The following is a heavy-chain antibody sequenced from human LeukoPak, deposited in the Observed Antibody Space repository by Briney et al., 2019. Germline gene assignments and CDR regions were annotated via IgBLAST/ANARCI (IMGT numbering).Heavy chain of an antibody. V-gene: IGHV4-34*01. D-gene: IGHD3-10*01. Sequence: SETLSLTCAVYGGSFSGYYWSWIRKPPGKGLEWIGEINHSGSTNYNPSLKSRVTISVDTSKNQFSLKLSSVTAADTVVYYCAIKAAYGSGKANWFDPWGQGTLVTVSS. CDR2: INHSGST. J-gene: IGHJ5*02. CDR3: AIKAAYGSGKANWFDP. CDR1: GGSFSGYY.